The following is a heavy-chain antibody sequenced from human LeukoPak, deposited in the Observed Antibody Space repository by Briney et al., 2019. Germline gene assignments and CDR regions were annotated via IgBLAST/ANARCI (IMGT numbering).Heavy chain of an antibody. CDR2: INPGNGNT. Sequence: GASVKVSCKASGYSFTDYYMHWVRQAPGQSLEWMGWINPGNGNTKYSQKFRDRVTMTRDTSASTAYMELSSLRSEDRAVYYCAKDRDCSTNTCYDLDYWGQGTLVTVSS. D-gene: IGHD2-2*01. V-gene: IGHV1-3*01. CDR1: GYSFTDYY. CDR3: AKDRDCSTNTCYDLDY. J-gene: IGHJ4*02.